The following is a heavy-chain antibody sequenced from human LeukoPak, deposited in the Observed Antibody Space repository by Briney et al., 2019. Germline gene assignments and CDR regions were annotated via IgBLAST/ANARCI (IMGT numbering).Heavy chain of an antibody. CDR3: VAWGNSGNS. CDR2: MNGDGSQI. CDR1: GFTFSGHW. V-gene: IGHV3-7*01. J-gene: IGHJ3*01. Sequence: GGSLRLSCAASGFTFSGHWMSWVRQAPAKGLEWVAHMNGDGSQIYYMDFVKGRFTISRDNAKNALYLQMNGLRAEDTAVYYCVAWGNSGNSWGQGTMVIVSS. D-gene: IGHD1-26*01.